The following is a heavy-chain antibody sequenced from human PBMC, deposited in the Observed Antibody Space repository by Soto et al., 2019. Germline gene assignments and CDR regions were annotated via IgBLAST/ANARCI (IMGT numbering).Heavy chain of an antibody. CDR3: ARPITGTTSDYYYYGMDV. CDR1: GYSFTSYW. Sequence: GESLKISCKGSGYSFTSYWIGWVRQMPGKGLEWMGIIYPGDSDTRYSPSFQGQVTISADKSISTAYLQWSSLKASDTAMYYCARPITGTTSDYYYYGMDVWGQGTTVTVSS. J-gene: IGHJ6*02. D-gene: IGHD1-7*01. V-gene: IGHV5-51*01. CDR2: IYPGDSDT.